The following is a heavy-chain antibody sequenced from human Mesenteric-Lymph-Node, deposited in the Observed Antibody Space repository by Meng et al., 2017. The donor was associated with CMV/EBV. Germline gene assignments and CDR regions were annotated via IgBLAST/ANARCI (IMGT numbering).Heavy chain of an antibody. V-gene: IGHV4-34*01. CDR2: INHSGST. CDR3: ARGRQYYGSGSYPPWAFYFDY. J-gene: IGHJ4*02. D-gene: IGHD3-10*01. Sequence: FSAYYWSWIRQPPGKGLEWIGEINHSGSTNYNPSLESRVTISVDTSKNQFSLKLSSVTAADTALNYCARGRQYYGSGSYPPWAFYFDYWGQGTLVTVSS. CDR1: FSAYY.